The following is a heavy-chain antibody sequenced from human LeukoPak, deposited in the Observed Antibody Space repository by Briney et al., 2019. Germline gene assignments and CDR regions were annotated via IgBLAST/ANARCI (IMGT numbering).Heavy chain of an antibody. CDR2: MNPKSGNK. CDR3: ARGPPWRGFDI. J-gene: IGHJ3*02. D-gene: IGHD5-24*01. CDR1: GGTFTSDE. V-gene: IGHV1-8*01. Sequence: AAVRVSCKASGGTFTSDEINWLRQAPGEGVEGMGWMNPKSGNKAYAQKFQGRVTMTSDTSISTAFMELSSLRSEATAVYYCARGPPWRGFDIWGQGTMVTVSS.